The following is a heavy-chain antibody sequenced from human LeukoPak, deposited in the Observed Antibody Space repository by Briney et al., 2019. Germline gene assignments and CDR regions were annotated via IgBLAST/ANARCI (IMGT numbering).Heavy chain of an antibody. V-gene: IGHV4-34*01. CDR1: GGSFSGYY. D-gene: IGHD1-26*01. CDR3: ARARAGIVGAHNGVDV. J-gene: IGHJ6*04. CDR2: INHSGST. Sequence: PSETLSLTCAVYGGSFSGYYWSWIRQPPGKGLEWIGEINHSGSTNYNPSLKSRVTISVDTSKNQFSLKLSSVTAADTAVYYCARARAGIVGAHNGVDVWGKGTTVTVSS.